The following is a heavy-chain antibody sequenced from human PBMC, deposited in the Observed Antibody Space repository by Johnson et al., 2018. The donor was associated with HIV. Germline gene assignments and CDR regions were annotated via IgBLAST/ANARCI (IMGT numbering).Heavy chain of an antibody. CDR1: GFTFDDYG. V-gene: IGHV3-20*04. J-gene: IGHJ3*02. CDR2: INWNGGST. Sequence: VQVVESGGGVVRPGGSLRLSCAASGFTFDDYGMSWVRQAPGKGLEWVSGINWNGGSTGYADSVTGRFTISRDNSKNTLYLQMNSLRPEDTAVYFCAREKGMTTIRDAFDIWGQGTMGTVSS. CDR3: AREKGMTTIRDAFDI. D-gene: IGHD5-24*01.